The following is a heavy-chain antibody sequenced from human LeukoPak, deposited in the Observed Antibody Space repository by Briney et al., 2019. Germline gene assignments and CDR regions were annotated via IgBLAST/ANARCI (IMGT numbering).Heavy chain of an antibody. J-gene: IGHJ3*02. V-gene: IGHV5-51*01. D-gene: IGHD3-10*01. CDR2: IDLGDSDT. CDR3: ARLLGSGNIRDAFDI. CDR1: GYSFIGYW. Sequence: GASLKISCKGSGYSFIGYWIGWVRQMPGKGLEWMGIIDLGDSDTRYSPSFQGQVTISADKSITTAYLQWSSLKASDTAMYYCARLLGSGNIRDAFDIWGQGTMVTVSS.